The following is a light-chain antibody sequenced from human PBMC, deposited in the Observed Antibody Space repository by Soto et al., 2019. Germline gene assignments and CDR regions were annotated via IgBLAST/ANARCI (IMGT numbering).Light chain of an antibody. J-gene: IGLJ3*02. CDR3: AAWDDSLSGPNWV. V-gene: IGLV1-47*01. Sequence: QSVLTQPPSASGTPGQRVTISSSGSSSNIGSNSVYWYQHLPGTAPKLLIYKNDQRPSGVPDRFSGSKSGTSASLAISGLRSEDEADYYCAAWDDSLSGPNWVFGAGTKLTVL. CDR1: SSNIGSNS. CDR2: KND.